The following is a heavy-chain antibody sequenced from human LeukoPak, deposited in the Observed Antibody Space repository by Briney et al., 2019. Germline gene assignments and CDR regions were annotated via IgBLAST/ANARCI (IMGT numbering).Heavy chain of an antibody. J-gene: IGHJ4*02. CDR1: GYTFTGYY. Sequence: VASVKVSCKASGYTFTGYYMHWVRQAPGQGLEWMGWINPNSGGTNYAQKFQGRVTMTRDTSISTACMELSRLRSDDTAVYYCARTVWFGELRFDYWGQGTLVTVSS. CDR3: ARTVWFGELRFDY. D-gene: IGHD3-10*01. V-gene: IGHV1-2*02. CDR2: INPNSGGT.